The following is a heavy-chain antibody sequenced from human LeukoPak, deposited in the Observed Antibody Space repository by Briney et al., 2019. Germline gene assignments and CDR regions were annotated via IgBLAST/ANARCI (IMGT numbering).Heavy chain of an antibody. V-gene: IGHV3-23*01. CDR1: GFTFSSYG. J-gene: IGHJ4*02. D-gene: IGHD3-22*01. CDR3: ARRRRITMIVVVIGDYYFDY. CDR2: ITGNGANT. Sequence: GGSLRLSCAASGFTFSSYGMSWVRQAPGKGLEWVSAITGNGANTFYADSVKGRFTISRDNSKNTLYLQMNSLRAEDTAVYYCARRRRITMIVVVIGDYYFDYWGQGTLVTVSS.